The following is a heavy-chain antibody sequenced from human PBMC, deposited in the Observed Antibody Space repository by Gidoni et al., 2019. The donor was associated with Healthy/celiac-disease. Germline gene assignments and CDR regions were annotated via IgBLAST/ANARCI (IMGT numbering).Heavy chain of an antibody. D-gene: IGHD4-17*01. Sequence: EVQLVQSGAEVNKPGESLKISCKGSGYSFTSYWIGWVRQMPGKGLEWMGIIYPGDSDTRYSPSFQGQVTISADKSISTAYLKWSSLKASDTAMYYCARLSDDYGDYPGRRVFDYWGQGTLVTVSS. V-gene: IGHV5-51*03. CDR3: ARLSDDYGDYPGRRVFDY. CDR1: GYSFTSYW. J-gene: IGHJ4*02. CDR2: IYPGDSDT.